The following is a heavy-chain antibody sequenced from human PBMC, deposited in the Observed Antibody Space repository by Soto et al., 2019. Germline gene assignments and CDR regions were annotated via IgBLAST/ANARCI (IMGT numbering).Heavy chain of an antibody. V-gene: IGHV3-48*02. Sequence: GGSLRLSCAASGFTFSSYSMNWVRQAPGKGLQWVSYISSSSTIYYADSVKGRFTISRDNAKNSLYLQMNSLRDEDTAVYFCARVSGGYSLDYWGQGTLVTVSS. J-gene: IGHJ4*02. CDR2: ISSSSTI. CDR1: GFTFSSYS. D-gene: IGHD5-18*01. CDR3: ARVSGGYSLDY.